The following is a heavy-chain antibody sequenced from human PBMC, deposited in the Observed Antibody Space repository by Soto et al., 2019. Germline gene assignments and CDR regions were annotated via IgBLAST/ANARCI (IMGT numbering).Heavy chain of an antibody. CDR1: GCSISSNSYN. CDR2: IYYCGST. J-gene: IGHJ4*02. D-gene: IGHD6-19*01. Sequence: YETLSLPCTVSGCSISSNSYNWGWIRPPPGKGREWSGYIYYCGSTNYNPSLKRLVTISVDASKIQFSLKLSSVTAADTAVYYCARGKAVAAQPYYFDYWDQGTLVTVSS. V-gene: IGHV4-61*05. CDR3: ARGKAVAAQPYYFDY.